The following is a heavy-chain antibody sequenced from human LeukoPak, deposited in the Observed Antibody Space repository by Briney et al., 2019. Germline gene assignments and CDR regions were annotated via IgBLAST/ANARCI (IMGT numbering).Heavy chain of an antibody. CDR1: GLTFSNTW. D-gene: IGHD3-10*01. CDR2: IRSKTDGGAT. V-gene: IGHV3-15*01. CDR3: VGSFLGY. Sequence: GGSLRLSCAASGLTFSNTWMTWVRQAPGKGLEWVGRIRSKTDGGATDYTTPVKGRFTISRDDSKNTLYLQMNSLKTEDTAVYYCVGSFLGYWGQGTLVTVSS. J-gene: IGHJ4*02.